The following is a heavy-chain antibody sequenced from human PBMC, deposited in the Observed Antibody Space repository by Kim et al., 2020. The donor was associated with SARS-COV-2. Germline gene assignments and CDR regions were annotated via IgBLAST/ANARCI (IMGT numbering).Heavy chain of an antibody. CDR2: ITANNGNT. CDR3: ARDRATRGLDY. J-gene: IGHJ4*02. CDR1: GYTFTTYG. D-gene: IGHD2-2*01. Sequence: ASVKVSCKASGYTFTTYGINWVRQAPGQGLEWIGWITANNGNTNYAQNLQGRVTMTTDTSTSTAYMELRSLRSDDTAVYYCARDRATRGLDYWGQGTLVTV. V-gene: IGHV1-18*04.